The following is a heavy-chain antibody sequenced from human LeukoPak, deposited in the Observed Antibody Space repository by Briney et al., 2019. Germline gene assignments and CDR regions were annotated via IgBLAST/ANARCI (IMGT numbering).Heavy chain of an antibody. Sequence: GGSLRLSCAASGFTFTTYAMYWVRQAPGKGLEWVAVISYDGSNKYYADSVKGRFAISRDNSKNTLYQQMDSLRTEDTAVYYCAKARNYYDSSGILDYWGQGTLVTVSS. CDR1: GFTFTTYA. CDR3: AKARNYYDSSGILDY. J-gene: IGHJ4*02. CDR2: ISYDGSNK. V-gene: IGHV3-30*09. D-gene: IGHD3-22*01.